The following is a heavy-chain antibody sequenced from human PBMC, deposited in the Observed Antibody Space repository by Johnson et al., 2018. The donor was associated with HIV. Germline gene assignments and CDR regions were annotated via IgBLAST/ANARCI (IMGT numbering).Heavy chain of an antibody. CDR1: GFTFSSYG. CDR3: TRSSPRYGDYGSNAFDI. V-gene: IGHV3-30*03. J-gene: IGHJ3*02. D-gene: IGHD4-17*01. CDR2: ISYDGSNK. Sequence: VQLVESGGGVVQPGRSLRLSCAASGFTFSSYGIHWVRQAPGKGLEWVAIISYDGSNKYYADSVKGRFTISRDNSKNTLYLQMNSLRAEDTAVYNCTRSSPRYGDYGSNAFDIWGQGTMVTVSS.